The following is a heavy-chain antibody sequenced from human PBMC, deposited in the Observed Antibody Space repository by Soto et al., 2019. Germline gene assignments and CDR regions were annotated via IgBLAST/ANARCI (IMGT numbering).Heavy chain of an antibody. CDR1: GGSISSYY. J-gene: IGHJ4*02. V-gene: IGHV4-4*07. CDR3: ARHDYGDSHFDY. Sequence: QVQLQESGPGLVKPSEALSLTCTVSGGSISSYYWSWIRQPAGKGLEWIGRIYTSGNTNYNPSLKIRVTMSVDTTKNQFSVKLSSVTAADTAVYYCARHDYGDSHFDYWGQGTLVTVSS. CDR2: IYTSGNT. D-gene: IGHD4-17*01.